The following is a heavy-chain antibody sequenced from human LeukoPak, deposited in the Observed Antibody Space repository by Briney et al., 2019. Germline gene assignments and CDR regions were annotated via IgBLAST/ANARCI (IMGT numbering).Heavy chain of an antibody. Sequence: GGSLRLSCAASGFTFSSYSMSWVRQAPGKGLEWVSYISSSSTTTHYADSVKGRFTISRDNAKNSLYLQMNSLRAEDTAVYFCAGEWPRGLDAFDIWGQGTMVTVSS. CDR1: GFTFSSYS. CDR2: ISSSSTTT. CDR3: AGEWPRGLDAFDI. J-gene: IGHJ3*02. D-gene: IGHD5-12*01. V-gene: IGHV3-48*01.